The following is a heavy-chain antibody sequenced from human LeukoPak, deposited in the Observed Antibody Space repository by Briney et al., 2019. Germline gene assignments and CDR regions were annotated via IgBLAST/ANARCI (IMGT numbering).Heavy chain of an antibody. Sequence: KPSETLSLTCTVYGGSFSGYYWSWIRHPPGKGLEWIGEINHSGSTNYNPSLKSRVTISVDTSKNQFSLTLSSVTAADTAVYYCARGYYYDSSGYYWRRGGPPSHYWGQGTLVTVSS. J-gene: IGHJ4*02. CDR1: GGSFSGYY. D-gene: IGHD3-22*01. CDR2: INHSGST. V-gene: IGHV4-34*01. CDR3: ARGYYYDSSGYYWRRGGPPSHY.